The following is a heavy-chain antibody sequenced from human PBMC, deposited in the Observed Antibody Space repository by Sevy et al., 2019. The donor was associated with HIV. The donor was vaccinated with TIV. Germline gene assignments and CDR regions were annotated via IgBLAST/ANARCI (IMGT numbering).Heavy chain of an antibody. CDR3: ARDLYYYDSSGYSHFDY. J-gene: IGHJ4*02. V-gene: IGHV3-30*04. Sequence: GGSLRLSCAASGFTFSSYAMHGVRQAPGKGLEWVAVISYDGSNKYYADSVKGRFTISRDNSKNTLYLQMNSLRAEDTAVYYCARDLYYYDSSGYSHFDYWGQGTLVTVSS. CDR2: ISYDGSNK. D-gene: IGHD3-22*01. CDR1: GFTFSSYA.